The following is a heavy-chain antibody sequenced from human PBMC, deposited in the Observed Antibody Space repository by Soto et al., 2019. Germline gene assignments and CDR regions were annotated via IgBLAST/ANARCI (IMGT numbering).Heavy chain of an antibody. CDR1: GDTFNSYT. J-gene: IGHJ4*02. CDR2: TIPILAMS. D-gene: IGHD3-10*01. V-gene: IGHV1-69*02. CDR3: AASYGSGSRAFDY. Sequence: QVQLVQSGPEVKMPGSSVEVSCKASGDTFNSYTINWVRQAPGQGLQWMGRTIPILAMSNYALKFQGRVTITADKSTTTAYMELSRLRSDDTAVYYCAASYGSGSRAFDYWGQGTLVTVSS.